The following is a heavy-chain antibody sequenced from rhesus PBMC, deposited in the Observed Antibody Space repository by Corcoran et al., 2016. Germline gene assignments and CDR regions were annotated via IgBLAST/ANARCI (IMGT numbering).Heavy chain of an antibody. Sequence: QVQLQESGPGVVKPSETLSLTCAVSGGSISGYYLWRWIRQPPGKGLEWIGYIYGGSGSTSYNPSLSSRFIISMDTSKNQFSLKLSSVTAADTAVYYCASGFGYYYDSAPTGYFDLWGPGTPITISS. D-gene: IGHD3-28*01. J-gene: IGHJ2*01. V-gene: IGHV4-143*01. CDR1: GGSISGYY. CDR2: IYGGSGST. CDR3: ASGFGYYYDSAPTGYFDL.